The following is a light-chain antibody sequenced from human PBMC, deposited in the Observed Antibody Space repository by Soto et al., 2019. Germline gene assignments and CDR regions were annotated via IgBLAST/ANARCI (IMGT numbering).Light chain of an antibody. CDR1: QPISGKY. CDR2: GAS. Sequence: EIVLTQSPATPSLSPGERATLSCTASQPISGKYLVWYQQKPGQTPRVLIYGASIRAPDIPHRFSGSGSGTHFSLTISRLEPEDFAAYYGQQYHNSPLFTFGPGTKVDF. J-gene: IGKJ3*01. CDR3: QQYHNSPLFT. V-gene: IGKV3-20*01.